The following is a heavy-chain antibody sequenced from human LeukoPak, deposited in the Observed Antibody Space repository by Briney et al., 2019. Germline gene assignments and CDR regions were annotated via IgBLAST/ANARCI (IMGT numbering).Heavy chain of an antibody. Sequence: GASVKVSCKASGGTFSSYAISWVRQAPGQGLEWMGGTIPIFGTAHYAQKFQGRVTITADESTSTAYMELSSLRSDDTAVYYCARPGLSYGDNGFFFDYWGQGTLVTVSS. V-gene: IGHV1-69*01. CDR2: TIPIFGTA. J-gene: IGHJ4*02. D-gene: IGHD4-17*01. CDR3: ARPGLSYGDNGFFFDY. CDR1: GGTFSSYA.